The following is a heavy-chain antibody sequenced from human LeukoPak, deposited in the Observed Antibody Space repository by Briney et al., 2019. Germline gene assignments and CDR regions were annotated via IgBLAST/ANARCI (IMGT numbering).Heavy chain of an antibody. CDR2: IYYRGDT. CDR3: ARHQWHYYYYMGV. J-gene: IGHJ6*03. Sequence: SETLSLTCTVSGGSISSSSYYWGWLRQPPGRGLEWIGSIYYRGDTYYNPSLKSRRATISVDTSKNQFSLRLSSVTAADTAVYYCARHQWHYYYYMGVWGKGSTVTVSS. V-gene: IGHV4-39*01. CDR1: GGSISSSSYY. D-gene: IGHD6-19*01.